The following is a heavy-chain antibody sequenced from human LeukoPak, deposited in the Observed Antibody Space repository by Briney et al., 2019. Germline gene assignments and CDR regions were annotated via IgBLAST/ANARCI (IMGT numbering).Heavy chain of an antibody. CDR3: ARQDSGWANYYYYGMDV. D-gene: IGHD6-19*01. CDR2: VDPSDSYT. J-gene: IGHJ6*02. V-gene: IGHV5-10-1*01. CDR1: GCSFTSYW. Sequence: GESLKISCKGSGCSFTSYWISWVRQMPGKGLEWMGRVDPSDSYTNYSPSFQGHVTISADKSISTAYLQWSSLKASDTAMYYCARQDSGWANYYYYGMDVWGQGTTVTVSS.